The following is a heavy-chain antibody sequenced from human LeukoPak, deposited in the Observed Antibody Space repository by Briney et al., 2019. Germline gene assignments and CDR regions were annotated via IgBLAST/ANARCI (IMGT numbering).Heavy chain of an antibody. CDR3: ARAAAGPALFDS. CDR2: MHHSATT. CDR1: GGSISTHY. Sequence: SETLSLTCTVSGGSISTHYWSWIRQPPGKGLEWVGYMHHSATTSYNPSLSSRVTISGDTSQNLFSLNLTSVTAADTAVYFCARAAAGPALFDSWGQGTLVTVSS. D-gene: IGHD6-25*01. J-gene: IGHJ4*02. V-gene: IGHV4-59*11.